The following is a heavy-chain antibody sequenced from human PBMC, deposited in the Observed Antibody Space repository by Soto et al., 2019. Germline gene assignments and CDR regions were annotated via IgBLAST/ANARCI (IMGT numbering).Heavy chain of an antibody. CDR3: ARDLGAAAAGTIC. V-gene: IGHV3-33*01. J-gene: IGHJ4*02. CDR2: IWYDGSNK. D-gene: IGHD6-13*01. CDR1: GFTFSSYG. Sequence: QVQLVESGGGVVQPGRSLRLSCAASGFTFSSYGMHWVRQAPGKGLEWVAVIWYDGSNKYYADSVKGRFTISRDNSKNTLYLQMNSLRAEDTAVYYCARDLGAAAAGTICWGQGTLVTVSS.